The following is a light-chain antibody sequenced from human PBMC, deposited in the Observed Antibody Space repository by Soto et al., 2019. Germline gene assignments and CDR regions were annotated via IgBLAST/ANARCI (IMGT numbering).Light chain of an antibody. CDR3: SSYTRSSPLV. V-gene: IGLV2-14*03. CDR2: DVS. Sequence: QSALTQPASVSGSPGQSITISCTGTSSDVGAYNYVSWYQQHPGNAPKLMIYDVSNRPSGVSNRFSGSKSGNTASLTISGLQAEDEAAYYCSSYTRSSPLVFGGGTKLTAL. J-gene: IGLJ2*01. CDR1: SSDVGAYNY.